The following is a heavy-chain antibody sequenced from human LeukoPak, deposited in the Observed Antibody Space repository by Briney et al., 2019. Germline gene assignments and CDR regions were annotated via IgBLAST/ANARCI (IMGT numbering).Heavy chain of an antibody. CDR3: ARDSLVVRAVIRY. Sequence: GASVKVSCKASGYTFTGYYMHWVRQAPGQGLEWMGRINPNSGGTNYAQKFQGRVTMTRDTSISTAYMELSRLRSDDTAVYYCARDSLVVRAVIRYWGQGTLVTVSS. V-gene: IGHV1-2*06. CDR2: INPNSGGT. CDR1: GYTFTGYY. D-gene: IGHD3-10*01. J-gene: IGHJ4*02.